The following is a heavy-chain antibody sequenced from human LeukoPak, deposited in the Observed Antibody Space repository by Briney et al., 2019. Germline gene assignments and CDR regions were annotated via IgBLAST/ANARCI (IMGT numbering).Heavy chain of an antibody. J-gene: IGHJ4*02. CDR3: AKVPYDSSGYYLFDY. D-gene: IGHD3-22*01. CDR1: GFTFSNAW. CDR2: IKSKTDGGTT. Sequence: GGSLRLSCAASGFTFSNAWMSWVRQAPGKGLEWVGRIKSKTDGGTTDYAAPVKGRFTISRDDSKNTLYLQMNSLRAEDTAVYYCAKVPYDSSGYYLFDYWGQGTLVTVSS. V-gene: IGHV3-15*01.